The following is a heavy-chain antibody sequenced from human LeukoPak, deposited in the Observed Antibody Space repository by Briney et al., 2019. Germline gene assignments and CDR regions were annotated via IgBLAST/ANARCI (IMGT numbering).Heavy chain of an antibody. CDR3: ASNGGEGTNDYFDH. CDR2: ISPNSGGT. Sequence: ASVKVSCKASGYTFTGYYIHWVRQAPGQGLEWVGWISPNSGGTNYAQKFQGRVTMTRDTSIRKAYMELSRLRSDDTAVFYCASNGGEGTNDYFDHWGQGTLVTVSS. CDR1: GYTFTGYY. V-gene: IGHV1-2*02. J-gene: IGHJ4*02. D-gene: IGHD1-14*01.